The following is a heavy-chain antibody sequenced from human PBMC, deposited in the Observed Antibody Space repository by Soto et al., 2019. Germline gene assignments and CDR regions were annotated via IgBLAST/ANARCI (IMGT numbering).Heavy chain of an antibody. V-gene: IGHV3-30*18. CDR1: GFSFSNYG. CDR2: ISHDGNSH. D-gene: IGHD3-22*01. CDR3: VKAQERSAQYFAVVITAFDF. J-gene: IGHJ3*01. Sequence: GGSLRLSCEVSGFSFSNYGIHWGRQAPGKGLEWVAVISHDGNSHHLADSLSVRFTISRDNSKNMVFLHMTSLRREDSAVYHCVKAQERSAQYFAVVITAFDFWGQGTRGTVS.